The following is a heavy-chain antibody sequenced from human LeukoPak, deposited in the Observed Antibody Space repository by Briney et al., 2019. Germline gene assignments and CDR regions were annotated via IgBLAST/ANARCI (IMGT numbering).Heavy chain of an antibody. CDR1: GGSIGSDY. CDR2: VYASGST. J-gene: IGHJ3*02. Sequence: SETLSLTCTVSGGSIGSDYWSWIRQPAGKGLDWIGRVYASGSTSYNPSLKSRLTMSLDTSKHQFSLKLPSVTAADTAVYFCARDSPSSAFDIWGQGTMVSVSS. CDR3: ARDSPSSAFDI. V-gene: IGHV4-4*07. D-gene: IGHD3-10*01.